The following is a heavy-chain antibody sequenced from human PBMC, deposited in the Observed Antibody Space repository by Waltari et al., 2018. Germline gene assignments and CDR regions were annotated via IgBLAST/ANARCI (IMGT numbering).Heavy chain of an antibody. CDR1: GDSLGSTDC. CDR2: VRGDGRT. J-gene: IGHJ4*02. CDR3: ARDRGRGLYLDT. V-gene: IGHV4-4*02. Sequence: QLQLQESGPGLVRPSGTLSLICAVSGDSLGSTDCWSWGRQPPGKGLEWIGQVRGDGRTNYNPSFASRVIISLDTSTHHFALEVTSATAADTALYYCARDRGRGLYLDTWGQGILVTVAP. D-gene: IGHD2-15*01.